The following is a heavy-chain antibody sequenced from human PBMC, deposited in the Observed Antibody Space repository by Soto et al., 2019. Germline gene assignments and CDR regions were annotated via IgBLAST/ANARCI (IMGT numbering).Heavy chain of an antibody. CDR2: IKSKTDGGTT. J-gene: IGHJ6*02. Sequence: EVQLVESGGGLVKPGGSLRLSCAASGFTFSNAWMSWVRQAPGKGLEWVGRIKSKTDGGTTDYAAPVKGRFTISRDDSKNTLYLQMNSLKTEDSAVYYCTTGRTAMAPIPLYYYYYGMDVWGQGTTVTVSS. D-gene: IGHD5-18*01. V-gene: IGHV3-15*01. CDR3: TTGRTAMAPIPLYYYYYGMDV. CDR1: GFTFSNAW.